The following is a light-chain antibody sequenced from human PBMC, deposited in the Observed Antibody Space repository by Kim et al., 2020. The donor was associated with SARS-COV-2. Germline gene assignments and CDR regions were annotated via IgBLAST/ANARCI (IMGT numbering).Light chain of an antibody. CDR1: QSVSSTY. J-gene: IGKJ2*01. V-gene: IGKV3-20*01. Sequence: EIVLTQSPGTLSLSPGESAALSCRASQSVSSTYLAWYQQKPGQAPRLLIYGASSRATGIPDRFSGSGSGTDFTLTISRLEPEDFAVYFCQQYGSSSYTFGQGTKLEI. CDR3: QQYGSSSYT. CDR2: GAS.